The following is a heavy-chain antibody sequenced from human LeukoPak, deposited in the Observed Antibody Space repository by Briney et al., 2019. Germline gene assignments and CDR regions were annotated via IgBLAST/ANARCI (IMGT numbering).Heavy chain of an antibody. V-gene: IGHV4-34*01. J-gene: IGHJ4*02. CDR3: ARGRVGATTEEDFDY. CDR2: INHSGST. CDR1: GGSFSGYY. Sequence: SETLSLTCAVYGGSFSGYYWSWIRQAPGKGLEWIGEINHSGSTNYNPSLKSRATISVDTSKNQFSLKLSSVTAADTAVYYCARGRVGATTEEDFDYWGQGTLVTVSS. D-gene: IGHD1-26*01.